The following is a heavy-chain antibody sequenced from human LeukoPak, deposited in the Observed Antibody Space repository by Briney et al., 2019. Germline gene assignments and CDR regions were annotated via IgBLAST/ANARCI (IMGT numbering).Heavy chain of an antibody. CDR1: GYSISSGYY. CDR3: ARDLGSGGNSDY. J-gene: IGHJ4*02. Sequence: SETLSLTCTVSGYSISSGYYSGWIRQPPGKGLEWIGSISHSGTTYYNPSLKSRVTISLDTSKNQFSLKLSSVTAADTAVYDCARDLGSGGNSDYWGQGTLVTVSS. CDR2: ISHSGTT. D-gene: IGHD4-23*01. V-gene: IGHV4-38-2*02.